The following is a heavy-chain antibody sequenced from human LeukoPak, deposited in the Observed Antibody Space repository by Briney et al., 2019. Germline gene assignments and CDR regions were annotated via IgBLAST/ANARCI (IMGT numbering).Heavy chain of an antibody. D-gene: IGHD2-8*01. Sequence: ASVKVSCKASGYTFTSYGISWVRQAPGQGLEWMGIINPSGGSTSYAQKFQGRVTMTRDTSTSTVYMELSSLRSEDTAVYYCARGAYPTDLMLYGDYWGQGTLVTVSS. V-gene: IGHV1-46*01. CDR3: ARGAYPTDLMLYGDY. CDR2: INPSGGST. J-gene: IGHJ4*02. CDR1: GYTFTSYG.